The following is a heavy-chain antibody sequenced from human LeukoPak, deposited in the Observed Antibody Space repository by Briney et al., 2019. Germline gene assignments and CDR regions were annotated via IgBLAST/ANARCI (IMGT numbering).Heavy chain of an antibody. CDR1: GFTFSSYS. CDR3: AKTGAFCGGDCYSGLGY. V-gene: IGHV3-21*04. J-gene: IGHJ4*02. CDR2: ISSSSSYI. Sequence: GGSLRLSCAASGFTFSSYSMNWVRQAPGKGLEWVSSISSSSSYIYYADSVKGRFTISRDNSKNTLYLQMNSLRAEDTAVYYCAKTGAFCGGDCYSGLGYWGQGTLVTVSS. D-gene: IGHD2-21*01.